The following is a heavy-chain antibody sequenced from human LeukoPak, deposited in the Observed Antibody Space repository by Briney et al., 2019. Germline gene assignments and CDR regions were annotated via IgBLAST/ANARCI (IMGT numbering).Heavy chain of an antibody. J-gene: IGHJ4*02. Sequence: GGSLRLSCAASGFTFSSYAMHWVRQAPGKGLEYVSAISSNGGSTYYANSVKGRFTISRDNSKNTLYLQMGSLRAEDTAVYYCAREKQWLAQGFDYWGQGTLVTVSS. D-gene: IGHD6-19*01. CDR2: ISSNGGST. CDR1: GFTFSSYA. CDR3: AREKQWLAQGFDY. V-gene: IGHV3-64*01.